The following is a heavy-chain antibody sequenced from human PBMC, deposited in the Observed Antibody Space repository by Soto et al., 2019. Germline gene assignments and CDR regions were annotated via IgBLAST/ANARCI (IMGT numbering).Heavy chain of an antibody. V-gene: IGHV1-2*02. Sequence: HAQLVQSGAEVKKPGASVKVSCKTSGYTFTAYYIHWVRQAPGQGLEWVGWINPKTGDTKYAQKFQGRVTLTGDTSVTTAYMALGRLRSDDTAVYYCARQLAYCGGDCYTDPIDYWGQGTLVTVSS. CDR1: GYTFTAYY. J-gene: IGHJ4*02. CDR3: ARQLAYCGGDCYTDPIDY. CDR2: INPKTGDT. D-gene: IGHD2-21*02.